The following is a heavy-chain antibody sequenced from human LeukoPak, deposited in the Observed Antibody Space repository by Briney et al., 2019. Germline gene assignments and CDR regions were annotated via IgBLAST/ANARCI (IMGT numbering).Heavy chain of an antibody. Sequence: GGSLRLSCAASGFTVSNNYMSWVRQTPGKGLEWVSVIYSGGSTYYADSVKGRFTISRDNSKNTLYLQMNSLRAEDTAVYYCARDRDSSGYQGYWGQGTLVTVSS. CDR1: GFTVSNNY. V-gene: IGHV3-53*01. CDR3: ARDRDSSGYQGY. J-gene: IGHJ4*02. CDR2: IYSGGST. D-gene: IGHD3-22*01.